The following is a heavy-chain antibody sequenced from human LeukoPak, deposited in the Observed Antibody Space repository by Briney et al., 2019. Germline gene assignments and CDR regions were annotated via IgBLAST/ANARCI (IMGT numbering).Heavy chain of an antibody. Sequence: GGSLRLSCAASGVSFSSYCMHWVRQALRGGREWVAVKSYDGGNKYYAYSVNGRFTISRDNFKNTQYLQMNSLRAEDTAVYCCGKDSSSGYWSAFDYWGQGTLVTVS. D-gene: IGHD3-22*01. CDR1: GVSFSSYC. J-gene: IGHJ4*02. V-gene: IGHV3-30*18. CDR2: KSYDGGNK. CDR3: GKDSSSGYWSAFDY.